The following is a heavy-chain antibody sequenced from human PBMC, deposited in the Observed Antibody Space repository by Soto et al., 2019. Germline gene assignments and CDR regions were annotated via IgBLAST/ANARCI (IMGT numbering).Heavy chain of an antibody. J-gene: IGHJ3*02. V-gene: IGHV1-2*04. CDR2: INPNSGGT. CDR1: GYTFTGYY. D-gene: IGHD2-2*02. Sequence: QVQLVQSGAEVKKPGASVKVSCKASGYTFTGYYMHWVRQAPGQGLEWMGWINPNSGGTNYAQKFQGWVTMTRDTSISTAYMELSRLRSDDMAVYYCARVGGYCSSTSCYSAFDIWGQGTMVTVSS. CDR3: ARVGGYCSSTSCYSAFDI.